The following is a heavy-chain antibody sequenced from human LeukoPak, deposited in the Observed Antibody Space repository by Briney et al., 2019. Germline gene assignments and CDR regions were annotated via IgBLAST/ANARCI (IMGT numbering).Heavy chain of an antibody. CDR3: AKDPRAMVRGVLNWFDP. D-gene: IGHD3-10*01. CDR1: GFTFSSYA. J-gene: IGHJ5*02. CDR2: MSGSGGST. V-gene: IGHV3-23*01. Sequence: GGSLRLSGAASGFTFSSYAMSWVRPAPAKGLPWVSAMSGSGGSTYYADSVKGRFTISRDNYKNTLYLQMYSLRAEDTALYYWAKDPRAMVRGVLNWFDPWGQGTLVTVSS.